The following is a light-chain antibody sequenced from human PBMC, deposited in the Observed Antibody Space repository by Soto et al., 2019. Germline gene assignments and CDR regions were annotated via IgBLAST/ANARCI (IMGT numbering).Light chain of an antibody. CDR3: QQRRHWPPIT. Sequence: ETVLTQSPATLSLSPGERATLSCLASQSVDRYLAWYQQKPGQAPRLVIYDASNRATGIPARFSGSGSGTDFTLTISSLEPEDFAVYYCQQRRHWPPITFGQGTRLEIK. CDR1: QSVDRY. CDR2: DAS. J-gene: IGKJ5*01. V-gene: IGKV3-11*01.